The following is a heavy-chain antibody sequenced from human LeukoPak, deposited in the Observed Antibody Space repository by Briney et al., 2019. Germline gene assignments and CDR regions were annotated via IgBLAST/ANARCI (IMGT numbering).Heavy chain of an antibody. V-gene: IGHV3-21*01. CDR2: ISSSSSYI. CDR1: GFTFSSYS. CDR3: ARSAHCSGGSCYVGYFDY. D-gene: IGHD2-15*01. Sequence: GGSLRLSCAASGFTFSSYSMNWVRQAPGKGLEWVSSISSSSSYIYYADSVKGRFTISRDNAKNSLYLQMNSLRAEGTAVYYCARSAHCSGGSCYVGYFDYWGQGTLVTVSS. J-gene: IGHJ4*02.